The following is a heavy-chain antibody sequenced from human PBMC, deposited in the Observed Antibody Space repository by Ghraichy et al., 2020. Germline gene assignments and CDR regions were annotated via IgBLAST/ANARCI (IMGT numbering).Heavy chain of an antibody. Sequence: SETLSLTCTVSGGSISSSSYYWGWIRQPPGKGLEWIGSIYYSGSTYYNPSLKSRVSITIDTPKNQFSLKLSSVTAADTVVYYCARRFCSGTSCYGHFDSWGQGTLVTVSS. CDR1: GGSISSSSYY. V-gene: IGHV4-39*01. J-gene: IGHJ4*02. CDR3: ARRFCSGTSCYGHFDS. CDR2: IYYSGST. D-gene: IGHD2-2*01.